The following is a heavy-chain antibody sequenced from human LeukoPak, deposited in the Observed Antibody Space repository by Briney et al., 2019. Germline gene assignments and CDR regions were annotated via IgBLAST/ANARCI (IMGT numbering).Heavy chain of an antibody. V-gene: IGHV3-21*01. CDR1: GFTFNTYT. J-gene: IGHJ4*02. CDR2: ITASSTAI. D-gene: IGHD6-19*01. Sequence: GGSLRLSCAASGFTFNTYTMNWVRQAPGKGLEWVSSITASSTAIYSADSVKGRFTISRDNAKNSLYLQMNSLRAEDTAVYYCARSYPAPSAVAGPFDYWGQGTLVTVSS. CDR3: ARSYPAPSAVAGPFDY.